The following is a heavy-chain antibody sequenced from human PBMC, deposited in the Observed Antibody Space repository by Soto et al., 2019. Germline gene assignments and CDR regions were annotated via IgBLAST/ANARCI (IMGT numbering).Heavy chain of an antibody. J-gene: IGHJ6*03. Sequence: SGPTLVNPTQTLTLTCTFSGFSLSTSGVGVGWIRQPPGKALEWLALIYWDDDKRYSPSLKSRLTITKDTSKNQVVLTMTNMDPVDTATYYCAHSGYDFWSGYSHYYYLDVWGKGTTVTVSS. CDR2: IYWDDDK. CDR1: GFSLSTSGVG. CDR3: AHSGYDFWSGYSHYYYLDV. D-gene: IGHD3-3*01. V-gene: IGHV2-5*02.